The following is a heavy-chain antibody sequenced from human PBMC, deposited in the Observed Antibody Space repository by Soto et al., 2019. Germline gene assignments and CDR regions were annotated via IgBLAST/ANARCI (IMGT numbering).Heavy chain of an antibody. J-gene: IGHJ6*02. Sequence: QVQLVQSGAEVKKHGSSVKVSCKASGGTFSSSAISWVRQAPGQGLEWMGGIIPIFGTANYAQKFQGRVTITADESTSTAYMELSSLRSEDTAVYYCAGLADDYGDRSYYYYGMDVWGQGTTVTVSS. D-gene: IGHD4-17*01. V-gene: IGHV1-69*12. CDR1: GGTFSSSA. CDR2: IIPIFGTA. CDR3: AGLADDYGDRSYYYYGMDV.